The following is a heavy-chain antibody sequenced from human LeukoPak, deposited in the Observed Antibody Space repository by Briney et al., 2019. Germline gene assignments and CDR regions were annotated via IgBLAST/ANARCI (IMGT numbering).Heavy chain of an antibody. Sequence: GASVKVSCKSSGDSFTNYGISWVRLAPGQGLEWMGWISAYSGHTNYAQKVQGRVTMTTDSSTSTAYMELRSLRSDDTAVYYCARDAIVGATLAPFDYWGQGTLVTVSS. CDR3: ARDAIVGATLAPFDY. CDR2: ISAYSGHT. D-gene: IGHD1-26*01. J-gene: IGHJ4*02. CDR1: GDSFTNYG. V-gene: IGHV1-18*01.